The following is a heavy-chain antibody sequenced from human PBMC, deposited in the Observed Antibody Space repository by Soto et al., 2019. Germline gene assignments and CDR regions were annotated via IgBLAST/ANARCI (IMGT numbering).Heavy chain of an antibody. CDR3: ARDFIAARRAYYYYGMDV. CDR2: IWYDGSNK. CDR1: GFTFSSYG. Sequence: QVQLVESGGGVVQPGRSLRLSCAASGFTFSSYGMHWVRQAPGKGLEWVAVIWYDGSNKYYADSVKGRFTISRDNSKNPLYLQMNSLRAEDTAVYYCARDFIAARRAYYYYGMDVWGQGTTVTVSS. D-gene: IGHD6-6*01. J-gene: IGHJ6*02. V-gene: IGHV3-33*01.